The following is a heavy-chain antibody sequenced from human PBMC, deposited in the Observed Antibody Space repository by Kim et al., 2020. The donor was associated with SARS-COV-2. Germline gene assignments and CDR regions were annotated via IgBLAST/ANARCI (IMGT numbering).Heavy chain of an antibody. Sequence: SVKVSCKASGGTFSSYAISWVRQAPGQGLEWMGGIIPIFGTANYAQKFQGRVTITADESTSTAYMELSSLRSEDTAVYYCAREGYVDIVATYYGMDVWGQGTTVTVSS. CDR3: AREGYVDIVATYYGMDV. J-gene: IGHJ6*02. CDR1: GGTFSSYA. V-gene: IGHV1-69*13. CDR2: IIPIFGTA. D-gene: IGHD5-12*01.